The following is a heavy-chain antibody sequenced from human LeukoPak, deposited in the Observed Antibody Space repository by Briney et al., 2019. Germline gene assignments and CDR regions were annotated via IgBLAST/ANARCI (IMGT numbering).Heavy chain of an antibody. CDR2: FDPEDGEA. CDR3: ACHGSGSYDAFDI. Sequence: ASVKVSCKVSGYTLTELSMHWVRQAPGKGLEWMGGFDPEDGEAIYAQKFQGRVTMTEDTSTDTAYMELSSLRSEDTAVYYCACHGSGSYDAFDIWGQGTMVTVSS. J-gene: IGHJ3*02. CDR1: GYTLTELS. D-gene: IGHD3-10*01. V-gene: IGHV1-24*01.